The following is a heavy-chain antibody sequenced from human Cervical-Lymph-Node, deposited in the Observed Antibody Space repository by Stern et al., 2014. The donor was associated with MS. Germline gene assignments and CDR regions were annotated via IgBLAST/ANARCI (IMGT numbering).Heavy chain of an antibody. CDR2: IYNGDT. CDR3: ARMAPAGPFDF. J-gene: IGHJ4*02. D-gene: IGHD6-13*01. V-gene: IGHV4-59*01. CDR1: RGSISSSY. Sequence: QVQLQESGPGLVRPSETLSLSCTVSRGSISSSYWSWIRQPPGRGLQWIGYIYNGDTNYNPSLKSRVTISVDTSKNQFSLMLSSVTAADTAVYYCARMAPAGPFDFWGRGTLVTVSS.